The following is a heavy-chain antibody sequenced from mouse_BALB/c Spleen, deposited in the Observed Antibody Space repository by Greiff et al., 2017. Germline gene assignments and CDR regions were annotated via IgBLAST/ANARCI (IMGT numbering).Heavy chain of an antibody. CDR1: GFTFSDYY. J-gene: IGHJ4*01. CDR3: ARDAYYGNYGAMDD. Sequence: EVKLMESGGGLVKPGGSLKLSCAASGFTFSDYYMYWVRQTPEKRLEWVATISDGGSYTYYPDSVKGRFTISRDNAKNNLYLQMSSLKSEDTAMYYCARDAYYGNYGAMDDWGQGTSVTVSS. CDR2: ISDGGSYT. D-gene: IGHD2-10*01. V-gene: IGHV5-4*02.